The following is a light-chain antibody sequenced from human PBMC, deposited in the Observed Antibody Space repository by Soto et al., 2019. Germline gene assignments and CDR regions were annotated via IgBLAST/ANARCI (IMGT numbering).Light chain of an antibody. CDR2: EVN. CDR1: SSDVGGYNY. Sequence: QSVLTQLPSASGSPGPSVAISCTGTSSDVGGYNYVSWYQQHPGKAPKLMIYEVNTRTSGVTDRFSGSKSGNTASLTVPGLQAEDEADYYCSSYAGSSNAFGTGTKLTV. CDR3: SSYAGSSNA. V-gene: IGLV2-8*01. J-gene: IGLJ1*01.